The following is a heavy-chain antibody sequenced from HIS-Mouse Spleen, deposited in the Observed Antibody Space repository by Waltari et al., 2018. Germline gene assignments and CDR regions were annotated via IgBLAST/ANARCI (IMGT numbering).Heavy chain of an antibody. CDR2: FYYSGGS. CDR3: ATEANRGSSWYSAFDI. J-gene: IGHJ3*02. Sequence: QLQLQESGPGLVKPSETLSLTCTVSGGSISSSSYYWGWIRQPPGKGLEWIGSFYYSGGSAYNPPPNSGFTISVDTSKNQFSLKLSSVTAADTAVYYCATEANRGSSWYSAFDIWGQGTMVTVSS. V-gene: IGHV4-39*07. D-gene: IGHD6-13*01. CDR1: GGSISSSSYY.